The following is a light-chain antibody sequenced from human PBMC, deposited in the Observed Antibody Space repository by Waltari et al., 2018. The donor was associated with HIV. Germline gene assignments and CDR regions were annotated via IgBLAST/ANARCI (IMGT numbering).Light chain of an antibody. V-gene: IGLV2-14*01. CDR1: SSDVGGYNY. Sequence: QSALTQPASVSGSPGQSLTIPCPGTSSDVGGYNYVLWYQQHPDTAPKLMIYELTNRPSAVSKRSAGSKAGNTASLTIAGLHAEDEADYYCSSYTGSSTQVFGTGTKVTVL. J-gene: IGLJ1*01. CDR2: ELT. CDR3: SSYTGSSTQV.